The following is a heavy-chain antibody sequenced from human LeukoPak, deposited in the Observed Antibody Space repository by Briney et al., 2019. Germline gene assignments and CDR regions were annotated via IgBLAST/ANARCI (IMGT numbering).Heavy chain of an antibody. V-gene: IGHV4-59*12. CDR1: GGSISSYY. Sequence: NSSETLSLTCTVSGGSISSYYWSWIRQSPGKGLEWIGYIYYSGSTNYNPSLKSRVTISVDTSKNQFSLKLSSVTAADTAVYYCARDQGIAAAGKRGAFDIWGQGTMVTVSS. CDR3: ARDQGIAAAGKRGAFDI. D-gene: IGHD6-13*01. CDR2: IYYSGST. J-gene: IGHJ3*02.